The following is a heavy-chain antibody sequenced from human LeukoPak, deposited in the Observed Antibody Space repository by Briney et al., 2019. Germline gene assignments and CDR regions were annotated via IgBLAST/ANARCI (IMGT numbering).Heavy chain of an antibody. Sequence: ASVKVSCKASGYTFTSYGISWVRPAPGQGLEWMGWISAYNGNTNYAQKLQGRVTMTTDTSTSTAYMELRSLRSDDTAVYYCARVSDETDRPESNWFDPWGQGTLVTVSS. CDR3: ARVSDETDRPESNWFDP. J-gene: IGHJ5*02. CDR1: GYTFTSYG. D-gene: IGHD1-14*01. CDR2: ISAYNGNT. V-gene: IGHV1-18*01.